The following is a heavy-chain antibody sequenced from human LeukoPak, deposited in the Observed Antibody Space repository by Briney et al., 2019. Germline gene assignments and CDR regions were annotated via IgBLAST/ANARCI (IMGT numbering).Heavy chain of an antibody. CDR3: ARDTDGSLDY. Sequence: PGGSLRLSCATSGFTFSNSWMAWVRQAPGKGLEWVANIKQDGSTKHYADSLKDRFTISRDNPKNLLYVQMKSLSADDTAVYYCARDTDGSLDYWGQGILVTVAS. V-gene: IGHV3-7*01. J-gene: IGHJ4*02. CDR1: GFTFSNSW. CDR2: IKQDGSTK. D-gene: IGHD1-26*01.